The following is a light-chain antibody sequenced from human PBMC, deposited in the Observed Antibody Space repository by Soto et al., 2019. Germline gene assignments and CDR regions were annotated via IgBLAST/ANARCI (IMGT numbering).Light chain of an antibody. CDR1: HSIRSY. CDR3: QRNYSTRWT. V-gene: IGKV1-39*01. Sequence: IQMEQSPYFPSASVGDQVPIPCGASHSIRSYLNWDQQKPGKAPNLLIYAASTVHSGVPSRFSGSGSETDFTLTISSLQPEDFATYYCQRNYSTRWTFGQG. J-gene: IGKJ1*01. CDR2: AAS.